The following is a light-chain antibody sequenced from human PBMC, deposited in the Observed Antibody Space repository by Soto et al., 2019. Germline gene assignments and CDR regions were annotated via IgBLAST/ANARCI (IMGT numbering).Light chain of an antibody. Sequence: DVQMTQSPSSLSASVGDRVTLTCRASQGITNYLAWYQQKPGKVPKLLIYGASTLQSGVPSRFSGSGSGTHFTLTIDSLQPEDVATYYCQKYNSAHSYSFGQGTKVEIK. CDR1: QGITNY. CDR2: GAS. V-gene: IGKV1-27*01. CDR3: QKYNSAHSYS. J-gene: IGKJ1*01.